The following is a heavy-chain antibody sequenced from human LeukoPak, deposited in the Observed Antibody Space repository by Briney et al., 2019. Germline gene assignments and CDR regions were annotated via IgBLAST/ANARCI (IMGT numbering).Heavy chain of an antibody. CDR3: AKDSIAVAGPGWYYFDY. D-gene: IGHD6-19*01. CDR2: ISSSSSTI. CDR1: GFTFSSYS. Sequence: PGGSLRLSCAASGFTFSSYSMNWVRQAPGKGLEWVSYISSSSSTIYYADSVKGRFTISRDNSKNTLYLQMNSLRAEDTAVYYCAKDSIAVAGPGWYYFDYWGQGTLVTVSS. V-gene: IGHV3-48*01. J-gene: IGHJ4*02.